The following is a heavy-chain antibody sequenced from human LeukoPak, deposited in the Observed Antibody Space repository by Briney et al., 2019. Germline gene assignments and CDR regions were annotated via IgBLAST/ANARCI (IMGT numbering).Heavy chain of an antibody. CDR1: GFTFSSYA. CDR3: AKDRVLRYFDWLLVFDY. J-gene: IGHJ4*02. D-gene: IGHD3-9*01. Sequence: GGSLRLSCAASGFTFSSYAMSWVRQAPGKGLEWVSAISGSGGRTYYADSVKGRFTISRDNSKNTLYLQMNSLRAEDTAVYYCAKDRVLRYFDWLLVFDYWGQGTLVTVSS. CDR2: ISGSGGRT. V-gene: IGHV3-23*01.